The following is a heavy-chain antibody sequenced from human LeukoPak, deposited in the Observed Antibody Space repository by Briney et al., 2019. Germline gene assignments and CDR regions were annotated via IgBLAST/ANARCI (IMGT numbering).Heavy chain of an antibody. J-gene: IGHJ4*02. CDR3: ARDLDYYGSGNDY. V-gene: IGHV3-48*02. Sequence: TGGSLRLSCAASGFTFSRYSVNWVRQAPGKGLEWVSYISNRISTIYYADSVKGRFTISRDNAKNSLYLQMNSLRDEDTAVYYCARDLDYYGSGNDYWGQGTLVTVSS. CDR2: ISNRISTI. CDR1: GFTFSRYS. D-gene: IGHD3-10*01.